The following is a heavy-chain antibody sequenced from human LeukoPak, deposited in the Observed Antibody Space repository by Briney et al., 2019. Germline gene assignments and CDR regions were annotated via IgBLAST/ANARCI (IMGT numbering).Heavy chain of an antibody. V-gene: IGHV4-34*01. D-gene: IGHD1-20*01. CDR2: INHSGST. CDR1: GVSFSGYY. Sequence: PSETLSLTCAVYGVSFSGYYWSWIRQPPGKGLEWSGEINHSGSTNYNPSLKSRVTISVDTSKNQFSLKLSSVTAADTAVYYCARGRYNWNPGRYYYYGMDVWGQGTTVTVSS. CDR3: ARGRYNWNPGRYYYYGMDV. J-gene: IGHJ6*02.